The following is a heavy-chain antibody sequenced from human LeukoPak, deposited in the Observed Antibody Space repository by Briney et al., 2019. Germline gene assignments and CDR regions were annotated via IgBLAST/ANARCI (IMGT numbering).Heavy chain of an antibody. CDR2: ISAYNGNT. CDR1: GYTFTSYG. CDR3: ARGGSYYDSSGYYDAFDI. J-gene: IGHJ3*02. V-gene: IGHV1-18*01. Sequence: ASVKVSCKASGYTFTSYGISWVRQAPGQGLEWMGWISAYNGNTNYAQKLQGRVTMTTDTSTSTAYMELSRLRSDDTAVYYCARGGSYYDSSGYYDAFDIWGQGTMVTVSS. D-gene: IGHD3-22*01.